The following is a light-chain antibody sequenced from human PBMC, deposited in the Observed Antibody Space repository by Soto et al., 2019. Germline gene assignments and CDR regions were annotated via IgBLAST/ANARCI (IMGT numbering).Light chain of an antibody. CDR3: QQSYSLPLT. CDR2: GAS. CDR1: QSISDY. J-gene: IGKJ3*01. V-gene: IGKV1-39*01. Sequence: DIQMTQSPSSLSASVGDRVAITCRSSQSISDYLNWYQQKPGKALKLVIYGASNLQSGVPQRFSGSGSGSEFTLTISGLQPDDFAIYFCQQSYSLPLTFGPGTKVDV.